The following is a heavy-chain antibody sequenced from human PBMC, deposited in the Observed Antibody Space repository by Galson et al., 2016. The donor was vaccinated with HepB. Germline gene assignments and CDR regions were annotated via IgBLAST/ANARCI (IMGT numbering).Heavy chain of an antibody. CDR2: IYSGGIT. CDR1: GFTVSSNY. D-gene: IGHD1-26*01. CDR3: ARDYEGGTYSGHYFRS. Sequence: SLRLSCAASGFTVSSNYMTWVRQAPGKGLEWVSIIYSGGITHYTDSVRGRFTISRDNSKNTLYLQMDSLRAEDTAVYYCARDYEGGTYSGHYFRSWGQGTLVTVSS. V-gene: IGHV3-66*02. J-gene: IGHJ4*02.